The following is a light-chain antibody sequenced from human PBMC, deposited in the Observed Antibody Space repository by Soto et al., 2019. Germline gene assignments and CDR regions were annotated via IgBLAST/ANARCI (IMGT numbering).Light chain of an antibody. CDR3: SSYTSSSTLVV. Sequence: QSALTQPASVSGSPGQWITISCTGTSSDVGGYNYVSWYQQHPGKAPKLMIYDVSNRPSGVSNRFSGSKSGNTASLTISGLQAEDEADYYCSSYTSSSTLVVFGGGTKVTV. CDR2: DVS. J-gene: IGLJ2*01. CDR1: SSDVGGYNY. V-gene: IGLV2-14*01.